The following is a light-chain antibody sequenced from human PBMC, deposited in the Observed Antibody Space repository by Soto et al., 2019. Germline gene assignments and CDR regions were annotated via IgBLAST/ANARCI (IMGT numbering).Light chain of an antibody. CDR1: SSNIGSNT. J-gene: IGLJ1*01. CDR3: AAWDDSLNGLYV. V-gene: IGLV1-44*01. Sequence: QSVLTQPPSASGTPGQRVTISCSGSSSNIGSNTVNWYQQLPGTAPKLLIYSNKQRPSGVPDRFSGSKSRTSASLAISGLQSEAESDYYCAAWDDSLNGLYVFGTGTKVTVL. CDR2: SNK.